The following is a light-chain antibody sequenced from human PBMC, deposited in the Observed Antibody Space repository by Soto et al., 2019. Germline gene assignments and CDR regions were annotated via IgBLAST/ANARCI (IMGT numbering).Light chain of an antibody. CDR2: YVS. CDR3: QQYNNWPHT. Sequence: EIVMTQSPATLSVSPGERATLSCRASQSVSSKLAWFQQKPGQAPSLLIYYVSTRATGVPVRFSGSGSGTEFTLNINSLQSEDFAVYYCQQYNNWPHTFGQGTKLEIK. V-gene: IGKV3-15*01. J-gene: IGKJ2*01. CDR1: QSVSSK.